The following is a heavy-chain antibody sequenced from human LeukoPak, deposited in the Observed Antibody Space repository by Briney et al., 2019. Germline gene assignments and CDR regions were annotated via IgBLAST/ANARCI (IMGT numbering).Heavy chain of an antibody. CDR3: HPLGYTSN. J-gene: IGHJ4*02. CDR2: VKNDGTT. D-gene: IGHD6-19*01. V-gene: IGHV3-74*01. CDR1: GFTFSSRW. Sequence: GGSLRLSCAVSGFTSGFTFSSRWMHWVRQAPGKGLVWVSLVKNDGTTNYADSVKGRFTVSRDNAKNTMYLRMNNLRVEDTALYFCHPLGYTSNWGQGTLVTVSS.